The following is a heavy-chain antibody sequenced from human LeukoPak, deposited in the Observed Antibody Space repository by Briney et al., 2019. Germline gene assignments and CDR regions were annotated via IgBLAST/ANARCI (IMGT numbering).Heavy chain of an antibody. CDR1: GFTFSSYA. CDR2: ISGSGGST. D-gene: IGHD1-26*01. CDR3: PGRSYPYYYGMDV. J-gene: IGHJ6*02. Sequence: GGSLRLSCAASGFTFSSYAMSWVRQAPGKGLEWVSAISGSGGSTYYADSVKGRFTISRDNSKNTLYLQMNSLRAEDTAVYYCPGRSYPYYYGMDVWGQGTTVTVSS. V-gene: IGHV3-23*01.